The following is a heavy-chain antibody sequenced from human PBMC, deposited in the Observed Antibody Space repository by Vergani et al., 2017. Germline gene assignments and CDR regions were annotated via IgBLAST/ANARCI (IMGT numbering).Heavy chain of an antibody. CDR1: GGSISSYY. CDR2: IYMNGNT. J-gene: IGHJ3*01. CDR3: ARMTHCSGTTCPGAFDL. V-gene: IGHV4-4*07. D-gene: IGHD2-2*01. Sequence: QVQLQESGPGLVKPSETLSLTCTVSGGSISSYYWSWIRQPAGKGLEWIGRIYMNGNTNYNPSLKSRVAVSVDTSKNQFSLKLTSVTAADTAIYYCARMTHCSGTTCPGAFDLWGQGTTVTVSS.